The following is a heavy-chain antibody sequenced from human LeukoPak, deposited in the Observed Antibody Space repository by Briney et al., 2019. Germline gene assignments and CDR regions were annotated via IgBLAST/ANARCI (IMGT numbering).Heavy chain of an antibody. CDR2: IYSGGAT. D-gene: IGHD6-13*01. CDR3: ARDIAAAGILNS. Sequence: ASXXTVSSXXXXXXXXXXXXXXXWVSLIYSGGATYYADSVKGRFTISRDSSNNTLYLQMNSLRGEDTAVYYCARDIAAAGILNSWGQGTLVTVSS. J-gene: IGHJ5*02. V-gene: IGHV3-66*01. CDR1: XXTVSSXX.